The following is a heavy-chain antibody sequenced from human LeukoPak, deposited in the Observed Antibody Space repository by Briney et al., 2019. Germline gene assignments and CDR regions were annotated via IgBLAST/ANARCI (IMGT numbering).Heavy chain of an antibody. V-gene: IGHV3-23*01. Sequence: AGSLTLSCAASGFTFNNYAMNWVRQAPGKGLEWISDVSGSGSDTYSAGPVKGRFTISRDNYKNRLYLQMNSLRVEDTAVYYCAEGGYSNSPSVIDYWGEGTLVTVSS. J-gene: IGHJ4*02. D-gene: IGHD6-6*01. CDR3: AEGGYSNSPSVIDY. CDR2: VSGSGSDT. CDR1: GFTFNNYA.